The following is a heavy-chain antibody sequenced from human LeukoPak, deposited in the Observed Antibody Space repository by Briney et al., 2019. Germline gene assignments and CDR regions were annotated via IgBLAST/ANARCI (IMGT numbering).Heavy chain of an antibody. V-gene: IGHV3-23*01. Sequence: GGSLRLSCAASGFNFANHAMSWVRRAPGKGLEWVSAISGGGDITYYADSVTGRFTISRDNSKDTLFLQMHSLRPGDTAVYYCVREDTPATASYWGQGTLVTISS. CDR2: ISGGGDIT. J-gene: IGHJ4*02. CDR3: VREDTPATASY. CDR1: GFNFANHA. D-gene: IGHD2-21*02.